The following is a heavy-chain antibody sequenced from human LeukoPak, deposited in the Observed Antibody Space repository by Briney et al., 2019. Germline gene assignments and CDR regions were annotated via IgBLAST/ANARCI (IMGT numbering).Heavy chain of an antibody. D-gene: IGHD5-12*01. V-gene: IGHV1-8*03. Sequence: GASVKVSCKASGYTFTSYDINWVRQATGQGLEWMGWMNPNSGNTGYAQKFQGRVTITRNTSISTAYMELSSLRSEDTAVYYCPLSRMGLRLRYDAFDIWGQGTMVTVSS. CDR1: GYTFTSYD. CDR2: MNPNSGNT. J-gene: IGHJ3*02. CDR3: PLSRMGLRLRYDAFDI.